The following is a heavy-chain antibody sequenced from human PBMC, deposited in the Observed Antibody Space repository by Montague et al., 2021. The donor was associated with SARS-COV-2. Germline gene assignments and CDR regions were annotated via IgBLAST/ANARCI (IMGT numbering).Heavy chain of an antibody. J-gene: IGHJ6*02. D-gene: IGHD4-11*01. CDR2: IYYSGST. CDR1: GDSISNYS. CDR3: ARHLRVTTVTSHMYHYAMDV. V-gene: IGHV4-59*08. Sequence: SETLSLTCPVSGDSISNYSWSWIRQSPGKGLEWIGYIYYSGSTNYNPSLKSRVTISVDTSKNQVSLKLTSVTAADTAVYYCARHLRVTTVTSHMYHYAMDVGGRGTTFTVSS.